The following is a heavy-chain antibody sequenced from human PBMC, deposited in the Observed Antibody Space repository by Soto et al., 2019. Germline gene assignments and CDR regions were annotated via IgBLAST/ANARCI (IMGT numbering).Heavy chain of an antibody. J-gene: IGHJ6*02. CDR1: GYTFTSYG. D-gene: IGHD2-2*01. CDR2: ISAYNGKT. V-gene: IGHV1-18*04. Sequence: QVQLVQSGAEVKKPGASVQVSCNASGYTFTSYGLSWVRQAPGPGLAWMGWISAYNGKTNYAQKLQGRVTMTTDTSTSTAYRELRSLRSADTAVYYCARDYCSSTSCPLLYYYYGMDVWGQGTTVTVSS. CDR3: ARDYCSSTSCPLLYYYYGMDV.